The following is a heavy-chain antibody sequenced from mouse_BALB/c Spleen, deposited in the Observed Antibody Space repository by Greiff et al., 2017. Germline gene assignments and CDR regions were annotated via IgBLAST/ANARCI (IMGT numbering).Heavy chain of an antibody. CDR2: IWAGGST. D-gene: IGHD1-1*01. Sequence: VQLQESGPGLVAPSQSLSITCTVSGFSLTSYGVHWVRQPPGKGLEWLGVIWAGGSTNYNSALMSRLSISKDNSKSQVFLKMNSLQTDDTAMYYCARDLSYGSSAYYAMDYWGQGTSVTVSS. J-gene: IGHJ4*01. V-gene: IGHV2-9*02. CDR3: ARDLSYGSSAYYAMDY. CDR1: GFSLTSYG.